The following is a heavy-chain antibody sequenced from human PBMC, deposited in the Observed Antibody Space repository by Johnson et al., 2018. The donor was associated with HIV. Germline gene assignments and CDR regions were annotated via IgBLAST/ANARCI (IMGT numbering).Heavy chain of an antibody. J-gene: IGHJ3*02. V-gene: IGHV3-9*01. Sequence: QLVESGGGLVQPGGSLRLSCETSRFTFDDYAMHWVRQAPGKGLEWVSGISWNSGSIGYADSVNGRFTISRDNAKNSLYLQMNSLRAEDTALYYCAKGIAARPPGDAFDIWGQGTMVTVSS. CDR2: ISWNSGSI. D-gene: IGHD6-6*01. CDR1: RFTFDDYA. CDR3: AKGIAARPPGDAFDI.